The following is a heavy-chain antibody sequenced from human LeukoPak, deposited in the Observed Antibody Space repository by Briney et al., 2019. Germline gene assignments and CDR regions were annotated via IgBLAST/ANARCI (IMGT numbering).Heavy chain of an antibody. Sequence: GGSLRLSCAASGFTFSTYNMNWVRQAPGKGLEWASSISSGGSYIYYADSVKGRFTISRDNAKNSLYLQMNSLRAEDTAVYYCARDGRGYSGYLPAVYFDYWGQGTLVTVSS. V-gene: IGHV3-21*01. D-gene: IGHD5-12*01. CDR3: ARDGRGYSGYLPAVYFDY. CDR2: ISSGGSYI. CDR1: GFTFSTYN. J-gene: IGHJ4*02.